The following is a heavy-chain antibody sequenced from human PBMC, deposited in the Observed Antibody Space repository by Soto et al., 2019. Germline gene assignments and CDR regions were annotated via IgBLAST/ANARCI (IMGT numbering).Heavy chain of an antibody. V-gene: IGHV4-34*01. J-gene: IGHJ4*02. CDR2: INHSGST. CDR1: GGSFSGYY. CDR3: ARVGGIAAAGLDY. Sequence: ETLSLTCAVYGGSFSGYYWSWIRQPPGKGLEWIGEINHSGSTNYNPSLKSRVTISVDTSKNQFSLKLSSVTAADTAVYYCARVGGIAAAGLDYWGQGTLVT. D-gene: IGHD6-13*01.